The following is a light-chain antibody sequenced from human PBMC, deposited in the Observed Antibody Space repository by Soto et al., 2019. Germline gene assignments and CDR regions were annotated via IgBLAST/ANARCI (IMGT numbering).Light chain of an antibody. J-gene: IGLJ2*01. CDR1: SGHSSYA. CDR2: LNSDGSH. V-gene: IGLV4-69*01. Sequence: QPVLTQSPSASASLGASVKLTCTLSSGHSSYAIAWHQQQPEKGPRYLMKLNSDGSHSQGDGIPHRFSGSSSGAERYLTISSLQSEDEADYYCQTWGTGIQVFGGGTKLTVL. CDR3: QTWGTGIQV.